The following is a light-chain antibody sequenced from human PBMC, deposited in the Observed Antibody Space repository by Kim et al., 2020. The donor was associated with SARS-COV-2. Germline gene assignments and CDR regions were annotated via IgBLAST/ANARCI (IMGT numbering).Light chain of an antibody. V-gene: IGLV3-21*04. CDR2: RGY. CDR1: KVGRKL. Sequence: RGKRASVTGGGKKVGRKLVHWYQERRGRAPVLVIYRGYRGPAGIPERISGSNLGNPATLTIGRVEAGDEDDYFCRVWAGSGDHYVFGTGTKATVL. J-gene: IGLJ1*01. CDR3: RVWAGSGDHYV.